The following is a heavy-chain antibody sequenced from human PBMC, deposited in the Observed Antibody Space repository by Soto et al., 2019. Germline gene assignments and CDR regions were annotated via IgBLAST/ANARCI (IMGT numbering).Heavy chain of an antibody. CDR1: GYTFTSYG. J-gene: IGHJ4*02. D-gene: IGHD6-6*01. V-gene: IGHV1-18*04. CDR3: ARVGSLAARPYDDY. CDR2: ISAYNGNT. Sequence: ASVKVSCKASGYTFTSYGISWVRQAPGQGLEWMGWISAYNGNTNYAQKLQGRVTMTTDTSTSTACMELRSLRSDDTAVYYCARVGSLAARPYDDYWGQGTLVTVSS.